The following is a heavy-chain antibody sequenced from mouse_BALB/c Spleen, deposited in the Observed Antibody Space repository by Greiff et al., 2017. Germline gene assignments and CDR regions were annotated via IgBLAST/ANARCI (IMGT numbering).Heavy chain of an antibody. J-gene: IGHJ2*01. D-gene: IGHD1-1*01. Sequence: VKLMESGPGLVAPSQSLSITCTVSGFSLTSYGVHWVRQPPGKGLEWLGVIWAGGSTNYNSALMSRLSISKDNSKSQVFLKMNSLQTDDTAMYYCARGEDYYGSPYYFDYWGQGTTLTVSS. CDR1: GFSLTSYG. CDR3: ARGEDYYGSPYYFDY. CDR2: IWAGGST. V-gene: IGHV2-9*02.